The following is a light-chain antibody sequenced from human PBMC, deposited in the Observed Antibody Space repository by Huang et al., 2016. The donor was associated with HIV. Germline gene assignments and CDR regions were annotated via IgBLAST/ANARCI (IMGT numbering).Light chain of an antibody. J-gene: IGKJ1*01. CDR2: LGS. CDR3: MQGLQSWT. V-gene: IGKV2-28*01. Sequence: DIVMVQSPASLSVTPGEAASITCRSSQSLLHSNGHTYLDWYWHKPGQSPQLLIYLGSTRASGVPDRFSGSGSGTDFTLRINRVEAGDVGVYYCMQGLQSWTFGQGTKVEI. CDR1: QSLLHSNGHTY.